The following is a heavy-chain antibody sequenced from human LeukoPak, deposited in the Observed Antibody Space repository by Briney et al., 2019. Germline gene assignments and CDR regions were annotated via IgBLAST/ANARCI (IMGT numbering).Heavy chain of an antibody. J-gene: IGHJ4*02. V-gene: IGHV4-59*08. CDR1: GASIGSYL. CDR3: AGHEGITTYDY. D-gene: IGHD4-11*01. CDR2: ISYSGST. Sequence: PSETLSLTCTVSGASIGSYLWSWIRQPPGKGLEWIGYISYSGSTNYNASLRSRVTMSVDTSKNQFSLNLNSVTAADTAVYYCAGHEGITTYDYWGQGTLVTVSS.